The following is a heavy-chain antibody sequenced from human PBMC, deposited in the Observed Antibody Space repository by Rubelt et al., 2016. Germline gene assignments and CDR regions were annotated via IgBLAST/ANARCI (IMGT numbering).Heavy chain of an antibody. V-gene: IGHV4-39*01. CDR2: IYYSGST. D-gene: IGHD3-10*01. CDR3: ARHPLLFGENYWYFDL. J-gene: IGHJ2*01. CDR1: GGSISSSSYY. Sequence: QLQLQESGPGLVKPSETLSLTCTVSGGSISSSSYYWGWIRQPPGKGLEWIGSIYYSGSTSYNPSLKSRVPLSVDTSKTQFSLKLSSVTAADTAVYYCARHPLLFGENYWYFDLWGRGTLVTVSS.